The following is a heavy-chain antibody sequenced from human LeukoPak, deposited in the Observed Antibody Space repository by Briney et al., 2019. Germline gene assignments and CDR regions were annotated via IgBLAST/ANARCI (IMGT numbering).Heavy chain of an antibody. V-gene: IGHV3-11*01. CDR3: ARGGYDILTGYHNWFDP. J-gene: IGHJ5*02. CDR1: GFTLSDYY. CDR2: ISSSGSTI. D-gene: IGHD3-9*01. Sequence: GGSLRLSCAASGFTLSDYYMSWIRQAPGKGLEWVSYISSSGSTIYYADSVKGRFTISRDNAKNTLYLQMNSLRAEDTAVYYCARGGYDILTGYHNWFDPWGQGTLVTVSS.